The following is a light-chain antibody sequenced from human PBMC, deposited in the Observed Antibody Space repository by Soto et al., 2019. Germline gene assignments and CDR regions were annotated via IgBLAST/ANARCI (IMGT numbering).Light chain of an antibody. CDR2: SNN. V-gene: IGLV1-44*01. Sequence: QSVLTQTPSASETPGQRVTISCSGNTSNIGSNTVNWYQQLPGTAPKLLIYSNNQRPSGVPDRFSGSKSGTSASLAISGLQSEDEADYYCAAWDDSLNGRVFGGGTKLTVL. CDR3: AAWDDSLNGRV. CDR1: TSNIGSNT. J-gene: IGLJ3*02.